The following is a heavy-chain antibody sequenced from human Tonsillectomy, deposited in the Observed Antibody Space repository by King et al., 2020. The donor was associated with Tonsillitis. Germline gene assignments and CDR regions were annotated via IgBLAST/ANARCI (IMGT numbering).Heavy chain of an antibody. V-gene: IGHV3-33*06. D-gene: IGHD3-22*01. CDR3: AKAMGPYSYDTSGSYHDY. Sequence: QLVQSGGGVVQPGRSLRLSCAASGFPFSRYGMHWVRQAPGKGLEWVAGIWYDGNNKKYGDSVKGRFTISRDNSQNTVYLKMNSLRAEDTAMYYCAKAMGPYSYDTSGSYHDYWGQGTLVTVSS. J-gene: IGHJ4*02. CDR1: GFPFSRYG. CDR2: IWYDGNNK.